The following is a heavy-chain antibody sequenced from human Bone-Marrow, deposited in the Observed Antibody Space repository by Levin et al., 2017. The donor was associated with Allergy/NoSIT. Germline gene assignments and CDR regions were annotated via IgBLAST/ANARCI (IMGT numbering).Heavy chain of an antibody. V-gene: IGHV3-64*01. CDR2: ISSNGGST. Sequence: GGSLRLSCAASGFTFSSYAMHWVRQAPGKGLEYVSAISSNGGSTYYANSVKGRFTISRDNSKNTLYLQMGSLRAEDMAVYYCACNYDSSERGFDYWGQGTLVTVSS. D-gene: IGHD3-22*01. CDR3: ACNYDSSERGFDY. CDR1: GFTFSSYA. J-gene: IGHJ4*02.